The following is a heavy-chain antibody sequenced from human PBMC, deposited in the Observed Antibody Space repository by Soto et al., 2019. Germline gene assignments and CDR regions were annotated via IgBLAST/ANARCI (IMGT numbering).Heavy chain of an antibody. CDR3: ARDPWAADY. V-gene: IGHV3-66*01. CDR1: GFXVSXKX. CDR2: IYSGGST. D-gene: IGHD3-16*01. J-gene: IGHJ4*02. Sequence: EVQLVESGGGLVQPGGSLRLSXAAXGFXVSXKXXXWVRQAPGKGLEWVSVIYSGGSTFYADSVRGRFTISRDNSKNTVNLQMNSLRAEDTAVYYCARDPWAADYWGQGTLVTVSS.